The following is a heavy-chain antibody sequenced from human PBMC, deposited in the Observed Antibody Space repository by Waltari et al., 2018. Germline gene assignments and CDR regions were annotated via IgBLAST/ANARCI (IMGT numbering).Heavy chain of an antibody. D-gene: IGHD3-16*01. Sequence: EVQLVESGGGLVQPGGSLRLSCAASGFSFRCYWMTWFRQAPGTGLEWVATIKPDGSGKFYVDSVKGRFSISRDNAKNSLYLQMNSLRAEDTAIFYCARMGAGRAPDYWGQGTLVTVSS. V-gene: IGHV3-7*03. CDR3: ARMGAGRAPDY. J-gene: IGHJ4*02. CDR2: IKPDGSGK. CDR1: GFSFRCYW.